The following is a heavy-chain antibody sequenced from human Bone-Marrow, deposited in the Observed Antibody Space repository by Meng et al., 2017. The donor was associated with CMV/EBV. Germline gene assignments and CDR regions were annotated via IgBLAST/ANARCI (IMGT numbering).Heavy chain of an antibody. CDR2: IYYSGST. V-gene: IGHV4-59*01. CDR3: ARVEVLGRSTQKSKPTSLDV. Sequence: SETLSLTCTVPGGPTSSYYWTWIRQPPGKGLEWIGYIYYSGSTNYNPSLKSRVTLSVDTSKTQFSLKLSSVSAADAAVYYCARVEVLGRSTQKSKPTSLDVWGQGTTVTVSS. D-gene: IGHD1-26*01. J-gene: IGHJ6*02. CDR1: GGPTSSYY.